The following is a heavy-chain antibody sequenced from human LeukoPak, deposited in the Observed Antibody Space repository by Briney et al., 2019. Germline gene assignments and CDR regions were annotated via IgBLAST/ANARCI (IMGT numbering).Heavy chain of an antibody. CDR3: ARGGNRWNWYYYGSGSNRELDY. V-gene: IGHV1-8*01. CDR1: RYTFTSYD. D-gene: IGHD3-10*01. Sequence: GASVRVSCEGSRYTFTSYDINWVRQAPGQGGEWMGGRNPIRGNTGYAHKFQGRVTLSRQTSTRTAYMELRSLRSEDTAVYYCARGGNRWNWYYYGSGSNRELDYWGQGTLVTVSS. J-gene: IGHJ4*02. CDR2: RNPIRGNT.